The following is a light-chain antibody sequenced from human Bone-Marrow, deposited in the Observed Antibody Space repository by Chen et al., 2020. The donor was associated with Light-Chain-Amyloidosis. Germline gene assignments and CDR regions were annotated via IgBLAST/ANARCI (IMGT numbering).Light chain of an antibody. J-gene: IGLJ2*01. CDR2: RDT. CDR3: QSADSSGTYEVI. CDR1: DLPTKY. V-gene: IGLV3-25*03. Sequence: SYELTQPPSLSVSPGQTARIPCSGDDLPTKYAYWYQQKPGQAPVLVIHRDTERPSGVSERFSGSSSGTTATLIISGVQAEDEADYHCQSADSSGTYEVIFGGGTKLTVL.